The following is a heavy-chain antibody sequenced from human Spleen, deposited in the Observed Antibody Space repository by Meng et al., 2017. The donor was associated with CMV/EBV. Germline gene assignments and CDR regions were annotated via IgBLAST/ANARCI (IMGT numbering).Heavy chain of an antibody. CDR3: AMPRDDFWSGYFPY. Sequence: VEVVESGSEVESPCAAVNVSCKASGYNFPCYYMHWVRQAPGQGLEWMGWINPNSGGTNYAQKFQGRVTMTRDTSISTAYMELSRLRSDDTAVYYCAMPRDDFWSGYFPYWGQGTLVTVSS. CDR2: INPNSGGT. V-gene: IGHV1-2*02. CDR1: GYNFPCYY. D-gene: IGHD3-3*01. J-gene: IGHJ4*02.